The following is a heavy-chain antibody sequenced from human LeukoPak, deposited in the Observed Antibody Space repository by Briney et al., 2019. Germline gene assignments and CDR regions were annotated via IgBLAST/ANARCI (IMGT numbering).Heavy chain of an antibody. CDR2: IYHSGST. CDR1: GDSIGSYF. CDR3: ARDGPAYTSRWYDYYYGLDV. Sequence: SETLSLTCTVSGDSIGSYFWSWIRQSPGKGREWIGHIYHSGSTSYNPSLKSRVSISVDTSKNQFSLKLTSVTSADTAVYYCARDGPAYTSRWYDYYYGLDVWGQGTTVTVSS. D-gene: IGHD2-2*01. J-gene: IGHJ6*02. V-gene: IGHV4-59*01.